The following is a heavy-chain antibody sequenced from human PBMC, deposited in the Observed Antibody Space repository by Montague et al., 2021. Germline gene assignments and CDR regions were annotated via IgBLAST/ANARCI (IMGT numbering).Heavy chain of an antibody. CDR1: SGSIFHDH. D-gene: IGHD3-10*01. J-gene: IGHJ5*02. Sequence: SETLSLTCTVSSGSIFHDHWSWVRQPPGKGLEWLGSMFYGGATSNNPSLKSRVTMSIDTSTNQFSLKLSFVTAADTAVYYCAKQDYFVSGTSYKGFDPWGQGTLVTVSS. V-gene: IGHV4-59*08. CDR3: AKQDYFVSGTSYKGFDP. CDR2: MFYGGAT.